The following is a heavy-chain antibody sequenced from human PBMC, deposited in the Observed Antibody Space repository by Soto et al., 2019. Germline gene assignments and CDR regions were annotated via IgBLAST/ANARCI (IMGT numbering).Heavy chain of an antibody. D-gene: IGHD6-6*01. V-gene: IGHV4-34*01. CDR2: INHSGST. Sequence: QVQLQQWGAGLLKPSETLSLTCAVYGGSFSGYYWSWIRQPPGKGLEWIGEINHSGSTNYNPSLTSRVTISVDTSKNQFSLKLSSVTAADTAVYYCATYSSSRGLVYWGQGTLVTVSS. CDR1: GGSFSGYY. J-gene: IGHJ4*02. CDR3: ATYSSSRGLVY.